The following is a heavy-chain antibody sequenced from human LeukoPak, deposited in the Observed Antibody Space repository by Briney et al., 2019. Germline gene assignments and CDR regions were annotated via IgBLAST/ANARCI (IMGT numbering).Heavy chain of an antibody. CDR2: ISSNGATT. D-gene: IGHD6-6*01. V-gene: IGHV3-64D*06. CDR1: GFTFNRFY. CDR3: VKDRSIAAPKNDFFAS. J-gene: IGHJ4*02. Sequence: GGSLRLSCSASGFTFNRFYLHWVRQAPGKGLEFVSHISSNGATTYYADSVKGRFTISRDNSKNTLYLQMSSLRADDTAVYYCVKDRSIAAPKNDFFASWAQGPLATVPS.